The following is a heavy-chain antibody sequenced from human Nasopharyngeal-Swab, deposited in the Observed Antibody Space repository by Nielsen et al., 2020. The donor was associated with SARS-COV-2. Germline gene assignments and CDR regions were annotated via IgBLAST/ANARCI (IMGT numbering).Heavy chain of an antibody. D-gene: IGHD3-10*01. CDR2: IYYSGST. V-gene: IGHV4-59*01. CDR3: ARDFGLTMVRGVRYNWFDP. Sequence: SETLSLTCTVSGGSISRYYWSWIRQPPGKGLEWIGYIYYSGSTNYNPSLKSRVTISVDTSKNQFSLKLSSVTAADTAVYYCARDFGLTMVRGVRYNWFDPWGQGTLVTVSS. CDR1: GGSISRYY. J-gene: IGHJ5*02.